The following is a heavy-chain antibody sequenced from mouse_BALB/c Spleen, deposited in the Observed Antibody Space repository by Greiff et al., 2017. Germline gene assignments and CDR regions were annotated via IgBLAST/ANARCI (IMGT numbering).Heavy chain of an antibody. V-gene: IGHV1S135*01. CDR3: ARRAATLYAMDY. J-gene: IGHJ4*01. Sequence: EVKLVESGPELVKPGASVKVSCKASGYAFTSYNMYWVKQSHGKSLEWIGYIDPYNGGTSYNQKFKGKATLTVDKSSSTAYMHLNSLTSEDSAVYYCARRAATLYAMDYWGQGTSVTVSS. CDR2: IDPYNGGT. D-gene: IGHD1-2*01. CDR1: GYAFTSYN.